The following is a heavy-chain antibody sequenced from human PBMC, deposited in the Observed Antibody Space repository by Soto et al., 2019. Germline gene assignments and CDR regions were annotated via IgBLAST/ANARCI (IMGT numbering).Heavy chain of an antibody. Sequence: EVQLVQSGAEVKKPGASLKISCNGSGYSFTSYWIGWVRQMPGKGLEWTGIIYTGDSDTRYSPSFQGQVTISGDKSISDAYLQWSSLKASDTAMYYCAIRDDSGDEFYFDYWGQGTLVTVSS. J-gene: IGHJ4*02. CDR3: AIRDDSGDEFYFDY. CDR2: IYTGDSDT. D-gene: IGHD4-17*01. CDR1: GYSFTSYW. V-gene: IGHV5-51*01.